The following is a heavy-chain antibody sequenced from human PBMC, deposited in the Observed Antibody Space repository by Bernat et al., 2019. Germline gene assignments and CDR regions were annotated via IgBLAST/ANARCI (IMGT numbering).Heavy chain of an antibody. J-gene: IGHJ4*02. Sequence: EVQLVESGGGLVKPGGSLRLSCAASGFTFSNAWMSWVRQAPGKGLEWVGRIKSKTDGGTTDYAAPVRGRFTISRDDSKNTLYLQMNSLKTEDTAVYYCTTEYGDYAFDYWGQGTLVTVSS. CDR2: IKSKTDGGTT. CDR1: GFTFSNAW. V-gene: IGHV3-15*01. CDR3: TTEYGDYAFDY. D-gene: IGHD4-17*01.